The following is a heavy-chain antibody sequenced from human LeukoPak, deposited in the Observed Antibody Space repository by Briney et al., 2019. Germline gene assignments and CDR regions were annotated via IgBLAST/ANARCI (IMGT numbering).Heavy chain of an antibody. J-gene: IGHJ4*02. D-gene: IGHD6-19*01. CDR2: IYTGETT. Sequence: GGSLRLTCAAAGFTVSSKYMSWVRQAPGQGLEWVSVIYTGETTYYADSVKGRFTISRDNSKNTLYLQMDGLRVEDTAVYYCAKVGAVAAVENWGQGTLVTVSS. CDR3: AKVGAVAAVEN. V-gene: IGHV3-66*01. CDR1: GFTVSSKY.